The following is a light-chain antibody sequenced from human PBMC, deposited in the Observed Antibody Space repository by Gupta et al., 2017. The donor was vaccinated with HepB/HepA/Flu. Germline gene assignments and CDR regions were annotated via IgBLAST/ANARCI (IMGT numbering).Light chain of an antibody. CDR2: HTT. Sequence: AVVTPEPSLIVSPGDPLTLTCGSRTGPVTSRHDPYWFQQKPGQVPKTLIYHTTKKHSWTPARFSASLLGGRAALTLSGAQPADKADYYCLLAYNGALIFGGGTRLTVL. V-gene: IGLV7-46*01. CDR3: LLAYNGALI. J-gene: IGLJ2*01. CDR1: TGPVTSRHD.